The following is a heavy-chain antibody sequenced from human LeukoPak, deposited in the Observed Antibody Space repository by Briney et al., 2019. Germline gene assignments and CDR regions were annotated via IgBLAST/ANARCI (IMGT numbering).Heavy chain of an antibody. CDR2: ISGGST. V-gene: IGHV3-38-3*01. D-gene: IGHD3-22*01. CDR3: KVGEIVATITTMIVVVISRY. J-gene: IGHJ4*02. CDR1: GFTVSSNE. Sequence: GGSLRLSCAASGFTVSSNEMSWVRQAPGKGLEWVSSISGGSTYYADSRKGRFTISRDNSKNTLHLQMNSLRAEDTAVYYCKVGEIVATITTMIVVVISRYRGQGTLVTVSS.